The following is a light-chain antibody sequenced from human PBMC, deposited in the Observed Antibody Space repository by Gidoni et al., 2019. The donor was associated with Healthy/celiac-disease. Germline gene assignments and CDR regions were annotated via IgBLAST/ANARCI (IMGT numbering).Light chain of an antibody. J-gene: IGLJ2*01. CDR3: CSYAGSSTCGVV. CDR2: EGS. Sequence: SHGPSITISCTGTSSDVGSYNLVSWYQQHPGKAPKLMIYEGSKRPSGVSNRFSGSKSGNTASLTISGLQAEDEADYYCCSYAGSSTCGVVFGGGTKLTVL. CDR1: SSDVGSYNL. V-gene: IGLV2-23*01.